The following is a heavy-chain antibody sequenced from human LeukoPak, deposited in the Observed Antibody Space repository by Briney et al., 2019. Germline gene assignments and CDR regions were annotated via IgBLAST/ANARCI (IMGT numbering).Heavy chain of an antibody. CDR3: ARPRIVVVPAAPISWWFDP. V-gene: IGHV1-18*01. D-gene: IGHD2-2*01. J-gene: IGHJ5*02. Sequence: ASVKVSCKASGYTFTSYGISWVRQAPGQGLEWMGWISAYNGNTNYAQKLQGRVTMTTDTSTSTAYMELRSLRSDDTAVYYCARPRIVVVPAAPISWWFDPWGQGTLVTVSS. CDR2: ISAYNGNT. CDR1: GYTFTSYG.